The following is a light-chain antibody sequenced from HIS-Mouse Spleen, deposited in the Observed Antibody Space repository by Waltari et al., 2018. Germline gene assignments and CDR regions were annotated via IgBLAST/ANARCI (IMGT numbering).Light chain of an antibody. CDR2: EGS. CDR3: CSYAGSSTV. CDR1: SSSVGSYNL. Sequence: QSALTQPAPVSGSPGQSITISCTGTSSSVGSYNLFSWYHQHPGKAPKHMIYEGSKRPSGVSNRFSGSKSGNTASLTISGLQAEDEADYYCCSYAGSSTVFGGGTKLTVL. J-gene: IGLJ2*01. V-gene: IGLV2-23*01.